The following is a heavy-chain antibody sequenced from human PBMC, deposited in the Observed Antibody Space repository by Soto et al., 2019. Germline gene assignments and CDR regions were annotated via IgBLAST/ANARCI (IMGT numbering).Heavy chain of an antibody. V-gene: IGHV3-48*01. Sequence: GGSLRLSCAASGFTFSSYSMNWVRQAPGKGLEWVSYISSSSSTIYYADSVKGRSTISRGNAENSVYLQMNSLRAGDTAVYYCARAGYDSSGYYFYAMDVWGPGTTVTVSS. D-gene: IGHD3-22*01. CDR3: ARAGYDSSGYYFYAMDV. CDR2: ISSSSSTI. CDR1: GFTFSSYS. J-gene: IGHJ6*02.